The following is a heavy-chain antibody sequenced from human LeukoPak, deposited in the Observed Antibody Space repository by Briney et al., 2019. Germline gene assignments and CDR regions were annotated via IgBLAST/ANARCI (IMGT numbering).Heavy chain of an antibody. Sequence: GGSLRLSCAASGLTFSMYWMSWVRQAPGKGLEWVAKIKPDGSQKYYVDSVKGQFTISRDNAKNSLYLQMNSLRAEDTAVYYCANIYCSGGTCTYFDDWGQGTLVTVSS. CDR3: ANIYCSGGTCTYFDD. D-gene: IGHD2-15*01. CDR2: IKPDGSQK. J-gene: IGHJ4*02. CDR1: GLTFSMYW. V-gene: IGHV3-7*01.